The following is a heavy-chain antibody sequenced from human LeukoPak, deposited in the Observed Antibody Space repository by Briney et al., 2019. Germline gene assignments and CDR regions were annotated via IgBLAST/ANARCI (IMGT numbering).Heavy chain of an antibody. CDR1: GFTFSSYA. V-gene: IGHV3-30*04. D-gene: IGHD3-22*01. CDR3: ARGDYYDSSGYYWTVDY. Sequence: GRSLRLSCAASGFTFSSYAMHWVRQAPGKGLEWVAVISYDGSNKYYADSVKGRFTISRDNSKNTLYLQMNSLRAEDTAVYYCARGDYYDSSGYYWTVDYWGQGTLVTVSS. J-gene: IGHJ4*02. CDR2: ISYDGSNK.